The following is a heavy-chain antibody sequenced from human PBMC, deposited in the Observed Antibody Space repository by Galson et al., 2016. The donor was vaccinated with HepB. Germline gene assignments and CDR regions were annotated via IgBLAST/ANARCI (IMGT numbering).Heavy chain of an antibody. CDR1: GYTFTSNY. CDR3: ARPFSYGYHYFDY. D-gene: IGHD5-18*01. V-gene: IGHV1-46*01. J-gene: IGHJ4*02. Sequence: SVKVSCKASGYTFTSNYIHWVRQAPGQGLEWMGMINPSGGSTIYAQKFQGRVTMTRDTSTSTVYMELSSLRSEDTAVYYCARPFSYGYHYFDYWGQGTLVTVSS. CDR2: INPSGGST.